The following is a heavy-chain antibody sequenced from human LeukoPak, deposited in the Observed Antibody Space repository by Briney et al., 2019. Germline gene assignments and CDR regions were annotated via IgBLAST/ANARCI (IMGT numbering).Heavy chain of an antibody. CDR3: ARGGRIYYYDSSGYYYGY. J-gene: IGHJ4*02. V-gene: IGHV4-34*01. CDR2: INHSGST. Sequence: SETLSLTCAVYGGSFSGYYWSWIRQPPGKGLEWIGEINHSGSTNYNPSLKSRVTISVDTSKNQFSLKLSSVTAADTAVYYCARGGRIYYYDSSGYYYGYWGQGTLVTVS. CDR1: GGSFSGYY. D-gene: IGHD3-22*01.